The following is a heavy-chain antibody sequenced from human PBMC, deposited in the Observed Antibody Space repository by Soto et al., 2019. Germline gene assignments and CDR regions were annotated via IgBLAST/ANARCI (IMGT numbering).Heavy chain of an antibody. CDR1: GFTFSSYA. CDR2: IINNGGST. Sequence: EVQLLESGGGLVQPGGSLRLSCAASGFTFSSYAMSWVRQAPGKGLEWVSTIINNGGSTNYADSVKGRFTISRDNSKNTLYLQMNSLRAEDTAVYYCAKGEGSSWSDNWFDPWGQGTLVTVSS. V-gene: IGHV3-23*01. CDR3: AKGEGSSWSDNWFDP. D-gene: IGHD6-13*01. J-gene: IGHJ5*02.